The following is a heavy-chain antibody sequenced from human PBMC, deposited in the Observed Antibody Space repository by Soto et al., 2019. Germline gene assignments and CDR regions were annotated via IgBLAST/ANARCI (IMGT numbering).Heavy chain of an antibody. CDR3: ARVRGDGTTQARFDY. Sequence: PSETLSLTCTVSSVSINSYGYYCGCIREPLRKALERIGTISSTGSTYYSPSLKRTVPTSADTSKNQYTLRLSSVTAEDTAVYYCARVRGDGTTQARFDYWSQGNLVTVSS. D-gene: IGHD1-7*01. CDR2: ISSTGST. J-gene: IGHJ4*02. V-gene: IGHV4-39*06. CDR1: SVSINSYGYY.